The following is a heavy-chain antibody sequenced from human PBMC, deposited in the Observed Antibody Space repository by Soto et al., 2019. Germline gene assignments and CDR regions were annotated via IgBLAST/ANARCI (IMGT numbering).Heavy chain of an antibody. CDR1: GGSISTYY. CDR3: ARLNRGTYDS. Sequence: SETLSLTCAVSGGSISTYYWSWIRQPPGKGLEWVGYIFYTGSTDYNPSLKGRVTISLDTSKKQFSLKLTSVTAADTAVYYCARLNRGTYDSWGQGALVTVSS. J-gene: IGHJ5*01. CDR2: IFYTGST. V-gene: IGHV4-59*01.